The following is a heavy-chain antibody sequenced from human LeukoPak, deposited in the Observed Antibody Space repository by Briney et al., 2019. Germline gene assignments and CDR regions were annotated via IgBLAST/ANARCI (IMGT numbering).Heavy chain of an antibody. D-gene: IGHD5-24*01. CDR2: INWNGGST. V-gene: IGHV3-20*04. Sequence: GGSLRLSCAASGFTFDDYGMSWVRQAPGKGLEWVSGINWNGGSTGYADSVKGRFTISRDNAKNSLCLQMNSLRAEDTALYYCARDGDGYPDYYYYYMDVWGKGTTVTVSS. J-gene: IGHJ6*03. CDR3: ARDGDGYPDYYYYYMDV. CDR1: GFTFDDYG.